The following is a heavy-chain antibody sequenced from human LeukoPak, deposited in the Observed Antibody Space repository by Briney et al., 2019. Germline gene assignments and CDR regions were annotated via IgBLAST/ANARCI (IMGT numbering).Heavy chain of an antibody. CDR3: ARETNDWNFDY. D-gene: IGHD1-1*01. V-gene: IGHV1-46*01. CDR2: INPSAGGT. CDR1: GYTFTSYY. J-gene: IGHJ4*02. Sequence: GASVKVSCKASGYTFTSYYMHWVRQAPGQGLEWMGIINPSAGGTTYAQKFQGRVTMTRDTSTSTVYTELSSLRSEDTAVYYCARETNDWNFDYWGQGTLVTVSS.